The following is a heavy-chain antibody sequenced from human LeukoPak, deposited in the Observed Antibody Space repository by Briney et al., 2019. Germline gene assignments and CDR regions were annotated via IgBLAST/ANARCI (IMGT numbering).Heavy chain of an antibody. CDR3: AREGPTLVRYSSSWYFDY. Sequence: SETLSLTCTVSGGSISSYYWSWIRQPAGKGQEWIGRIYTRGSTNYNPSLKSRVTMSVDTSKNQFSLKLSSVTAADTAVCYCAREGPTLVRYSSSWYFDYWGQGTLVTVSS. CDR1: GGSISSYY. V-gene: IGHV4-4*07. J-gene: IGHJ4*02. D-gene: IGHD6-13*01. CDR2: IYTRGST.